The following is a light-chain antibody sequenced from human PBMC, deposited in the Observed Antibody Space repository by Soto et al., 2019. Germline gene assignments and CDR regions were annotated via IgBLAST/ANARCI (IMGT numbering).Light chain of an antibody. CDR3: QHRNDWPFT. CDR1: QSVYSY. Sequence: EVVLTQSPATLSLSPGERATLSCRASQSVYSYLAWYQQKPGQPPRLLISDVSNRATGIPARFSGSGYGTAFILTISSLEPEDFAVYYCQHRNDWPFTFGGGTKVEIK. J-gene: IGKJ4*01. CDR2: DVS. V-gene: IGKV3-11*01.